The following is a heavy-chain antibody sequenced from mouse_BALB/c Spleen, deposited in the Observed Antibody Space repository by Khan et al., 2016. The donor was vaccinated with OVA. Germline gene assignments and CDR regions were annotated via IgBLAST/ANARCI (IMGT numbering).Heavy chain of an antibody. CDR1: GYAFSSYW. V-gene: IGHV1-80*01. CDR3: ERVGSWLAY. Sequence: QVQLKESGAELVRPGSSVKISCKASGYAFSSYWLNWVKQRPGQGLEWIGQIYPGDGNTHYNGNFKGKATLTADKSSNTAYMQLSSLTSEDSAVSFCERVGSWLAYWGQGTLVTVSA. J-gene: IGHJ3*01. D-gene: IGHD2-14*01. CDR2: IYPGDGNT.